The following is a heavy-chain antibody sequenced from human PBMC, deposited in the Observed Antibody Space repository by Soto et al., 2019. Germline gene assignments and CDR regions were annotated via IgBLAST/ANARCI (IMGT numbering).Heavy chain of an antibody. CDR3: ARRAVRWNERGWFDP. Sequence: QVQLVQSGAEVKKPGASVNVSCKASGYIFSDHGITWVRQAPGQGLEWMGWINAYNGNAKYAENIQGRLTLTTDTATSAVYRELRSLRSADTAVYYCARRAVRWNERGWFDPWGQGTLVTVAS. J-gene: IGHJ5*02. CDR1: GYIFSDHG. V-gene: IGHV1-18*01. CDR2: INAYNGNA. D-gene: IGHD1-1*01.